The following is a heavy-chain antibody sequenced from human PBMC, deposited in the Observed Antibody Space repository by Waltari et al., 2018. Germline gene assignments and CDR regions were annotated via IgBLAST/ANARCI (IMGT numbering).Heavy chain of an antibody. D-gene: IGHD3-22*01. CDR2: IIPLFGTT. CDR1: GDTFRRYA. Sequence: QVQLVQSGAEVKQPGSSMKVSCKASGDTFRRYAISWVRQAPGQGLEWMGGIIPLFGTTNYARKFQGRATRTADEPTSTAYVELRSLKSEDTAVYFCARSYYYDRRANYPSLGAFDSWGQGTLVTVAS. CDR3: ARSYYYDRRANYPSLGAFDS. V-gene: IGHV1-69*12. J-gene: IGHJ4*02.